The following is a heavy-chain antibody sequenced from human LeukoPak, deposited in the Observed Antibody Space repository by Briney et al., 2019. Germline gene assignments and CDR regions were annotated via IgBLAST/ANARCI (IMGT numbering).Heavy chain of an antibody. CDR1: GYAFSRKG. Sequence: GASVKVSCKASGYAFSRKGINWVRQAPGQGLEWLGWISAYNGNTNFAQNVKGRLTLTTDASTTTAYMELTNLRSDDTAFYYCAVLITVNPYWGQGTLATVSS. CDR3: AVLITVNPY. D-gene: IGHD3-16*01. J-gene: IGHJ4*02. CDR2: ISAYNGNT. V-gene: IGHV1-18*01.